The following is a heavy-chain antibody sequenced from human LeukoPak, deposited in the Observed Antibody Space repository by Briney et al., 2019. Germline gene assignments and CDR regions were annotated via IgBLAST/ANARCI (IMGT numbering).Heavy chain of an antibody. D-gene: IGHD1-7*01. CDR1: GFXFSDHY. CDR3: ARMGTIIWYFDL. J-gene: IGHJ2*01. Sequence: GGSLRLSCAASGFXFSDHYIDWVRQAPGKGLEWVGRIRNKANSYSTEYAASVKGRFTISRDDSKNSLYLQMNSLKTEDTAVYYCARMGTIIWYFDLWGRGTLVTVSS. V-gene: IGHV3-72*01. CDR2: IRNKANSYST.